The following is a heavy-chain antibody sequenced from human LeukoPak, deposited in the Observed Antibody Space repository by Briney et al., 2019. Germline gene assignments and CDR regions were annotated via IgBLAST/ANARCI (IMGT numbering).Heavy chain of an antibody. D-gene: IGHD6-13*01. CDR2: INPNSGGT. V-gene: IGHV1-2*02. CDR1: GYTFTGYY. Sequence: ASVKVSCKASGYTFTGYYMHWVRQAPGQGLEWMGWINPNSGGTNYAQKFQGRVTMTRDTSISTAYMELSRLRSDDTAVYYCARVAWSSHDAFDIWRQGTMVTVSS. CDR3: ARVAWSSHDAFDI. J-gene: IGHJ3*02.